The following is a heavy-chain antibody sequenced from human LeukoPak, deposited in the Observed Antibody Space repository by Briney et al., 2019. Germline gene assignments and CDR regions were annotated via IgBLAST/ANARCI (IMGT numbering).Heavy chain of an antibody. Sequence: SETLSLTCTVSGGSISSGGYYWSWIRQHPGKGLEWIGYIYYSGSTYYNPSLKSRVTISVDTSKNQLSLKLSSVTAADTAAYYCVREAFHRFDIWGQGTMVTVSS. J-gene: IGHJ3*02. D-gene: IGHD2/OR15-2a*01. CDR3: VREAFHRFDI. V-gene: IGHV4-31*03. CDR1: GGSISSGGYY. CDR2: IYYSGST.